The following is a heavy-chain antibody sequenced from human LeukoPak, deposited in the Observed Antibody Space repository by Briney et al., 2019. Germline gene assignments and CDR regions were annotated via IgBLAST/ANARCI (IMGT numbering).Heavy chain of an antibody. CDR3: ARDAAARGNWFDP. CDR2: INPNSGGT. Sequence: ASVKVSCKASGYTFTGYYMHWVRQAPGQGLERMGWINPNSGGTNYAQKFQGRVTMTRDTSISTAYMELSRLRSDDTAVYYCARDAAARGNWFDPWGQGTLVTVSS. V-gene: IGHV1-2*02. CDR1: GYTFTGYY. J-gene: IGHJ5*02. D-gene: IGHD6-13*01.